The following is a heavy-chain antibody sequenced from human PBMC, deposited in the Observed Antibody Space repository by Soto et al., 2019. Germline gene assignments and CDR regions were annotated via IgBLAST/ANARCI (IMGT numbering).Heavy chain of an antibody. CDR2: IWYDGSNK. Sequence: QVQLVESGGGVVQPGRSLRLSCAASGFTFSSYGMHWVRQAPGKGLEWVAVIWYDGSNKYYADSVKGRFTISRDNSKKSLYVQMNSLGAEDMSVCYCARDPEGWPRPGLNYFDYWGQGTLVTVSS. D-gene: IGHD5-12*01. CDR1: GFTFSSYG. CDR3: ARDPEGWPRPGLNYFDY. J-gene: IGHJ4*02. V-gene: IGHV3-33*01.